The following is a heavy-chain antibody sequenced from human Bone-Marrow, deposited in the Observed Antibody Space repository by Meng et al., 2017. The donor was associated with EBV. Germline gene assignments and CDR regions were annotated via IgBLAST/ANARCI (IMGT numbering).Heavy chain of an antibody. CDR1: GDSVSRNSAA. V-gene: IGHV6-1*01. CDR2: TYYRSKWYN. CDR3: ARGGHNFDY. J-gene: IGHJ4*02. Sequence: QGHLQKSGRGQGKATPTPPLACAISGDSVSRNSAAWNWIRQSPSRGLAWLGRTYYRSKWYNDYAVSVKSRITIHPDTSKNQFSLQLNSVTPEDTAVYYCARGGHNFDYRGQGTLVTVSS.